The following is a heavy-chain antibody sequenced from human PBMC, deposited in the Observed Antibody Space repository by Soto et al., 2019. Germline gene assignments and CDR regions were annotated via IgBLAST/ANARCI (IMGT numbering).Heavy chain of an antibody. V-gene: IGHV4-4*07. J-gene: IGHJ4*02. CDR3: ARDWYSSGWYPFY. D-gene: IGHD6-19*01. CDR2: IYTSGST. CDR1: GGSISSYY. Sequence: PSETLSLTCTVSGGSISSYYWSWIRQPAGKGLEWIGRIYTSGSTNYNPSLKSRVTMSVXXXXXXFXLXLXSXTAAXTAVYYCARDWYSSGWYPFYWGQGTLVT.